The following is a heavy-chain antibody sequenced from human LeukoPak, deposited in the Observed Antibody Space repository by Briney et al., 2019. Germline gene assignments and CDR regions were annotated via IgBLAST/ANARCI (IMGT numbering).Heavy chain of an antibody. D-gene: IGHD5-18*01. CDR2: IYYSGST. V-gene: IGHV4-39*07. CDR1: GGSISSSSYY. Sequence: PSETLSLTCTVSGGSISSSSYYWGWIRQPPGKGLEWIGSIYYSGSTYYNPSLKSRFTISVDTSKNQFSLKLSSVTAADTAVYYCARVVTHFYYMDVWGKGTTVTVSS. J-gene: IGHJ6*03. CDR3: ARVVTHFYYMDV.